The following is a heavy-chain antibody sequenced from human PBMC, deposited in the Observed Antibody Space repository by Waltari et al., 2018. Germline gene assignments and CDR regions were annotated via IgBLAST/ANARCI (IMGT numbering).Heavy chain of an antibody. Sequence: EVQLVESGGGLIQPGVSLRLSCAASGFTVSSNYLRWVRRAPGKGLEWVSVIYSGGSTYYADSVKGRFTISRDNSKNTLYLQMNSLRAEDTAVYYCASGSDSSSWYYFDYWGQGTLVTVSS. CDR2: IYSGGST. D-gene: IGHD6-13*01. V-gene: IGHV3-53*01. CDR3: ASGSDSSSWYYFDY. J-gene: IGHJ4*02. CDR1: GFTVSSNY.